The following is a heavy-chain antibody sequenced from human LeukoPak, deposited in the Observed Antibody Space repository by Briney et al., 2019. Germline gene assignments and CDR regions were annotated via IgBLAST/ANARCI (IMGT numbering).Heavy chain of an antibody. J-gene: IGHJ4*02. V-gene: IGHV1-46*01. Sequence: ASVKVSCKASGYTFTSYYMHWVRQAPGQGLEWMGIINPSGGSTSYAQKFQGRVTMTRDTSTSTVYMELSSLRSEDTAVYYCARDYYDILTGGNYYFDYWGQGTLVTVSS. CDR1: GYTFTSYY. CDR3: ARDYYDILTGGNYYFDY. CDR2: INPSGGST. D-gene: IGHD3-9*01.